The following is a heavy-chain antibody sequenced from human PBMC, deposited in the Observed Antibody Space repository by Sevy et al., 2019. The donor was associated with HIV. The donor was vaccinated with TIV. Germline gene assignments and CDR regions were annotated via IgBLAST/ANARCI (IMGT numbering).Heavy chain of an antibody. Sequence: GGSLRLSCAVSGFTVNTYAMSWVRQAPGKGLEWVAVINNSGGSTDYADSVRGRFRISRVNPNVYLEMNSLRVEDTAVYYCVKERVGYISSWYYFDYWGQGTLVTVSS. CDR2: INNSGGST. V-gene: IGHV3-23*01. CDR3: VKERVGYISSWYYFDY. J-gene: IGHJ4*02. CDR1: GFTVNTYA. D-gene: IGHD6-13*01.